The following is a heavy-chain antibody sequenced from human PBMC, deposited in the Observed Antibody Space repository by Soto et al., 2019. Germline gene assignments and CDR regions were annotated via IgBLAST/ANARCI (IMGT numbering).Heavy chain of an antibody. V-gene: IGHV3-43*02. CDR3: ETATTEIYTGFDP. J-gene: IGHJ5*02. CDR2: ISGDGGST. D-gene: IGHD4-4*01. Sequence: GSLRLSCAASGFTFDDYAMHWVRQAPGKGLEWVSLISGDGGSTYYADSVKGRFTISRDNSKNSLYLQMNSLRTEDTALYFSETATTEIYTGFDPWGQGTLVTVSS. CDR1: GFTFDDYA.